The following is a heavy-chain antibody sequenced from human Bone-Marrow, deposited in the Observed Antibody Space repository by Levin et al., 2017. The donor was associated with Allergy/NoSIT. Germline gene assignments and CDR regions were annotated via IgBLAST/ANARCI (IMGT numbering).Heavy chain of an antibody. V-gene: IGHV4-59*01. CDR2: SHYSEST. CDR1: GASISSFY. Sequence: SQTLSLTCTVSGASISSFYWSWIRPSPGKGLEWIGYSHYSESTDYNPSLKSRVTISVGTSKNQFFLTLRSVTEADTAVYYCTRGSTGAFGPWGQGTLVTVSS. J-gene: IGHJ5*02. CDR3: TRGSTGAFGP. D-gene: IGHD1-26*01.